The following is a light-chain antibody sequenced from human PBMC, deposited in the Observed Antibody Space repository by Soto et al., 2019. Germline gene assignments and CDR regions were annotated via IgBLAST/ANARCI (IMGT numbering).Light chain of an antibody. V-gene: IGKV1-5*01. Sequence: RMTQYPSTLPASVGVRATITYRDSESISNWLAWYQQKAGTAPKLLIYPDSTLESGVPSRFSGSGSGTEFTLTISSLQPDDFAPYYCQQYMSYSFGQGTKVDIK. CDR2: PDS. CDR1: ESISNW. J-gene: IGKJ1*01. CDR3: QQYMSYS.